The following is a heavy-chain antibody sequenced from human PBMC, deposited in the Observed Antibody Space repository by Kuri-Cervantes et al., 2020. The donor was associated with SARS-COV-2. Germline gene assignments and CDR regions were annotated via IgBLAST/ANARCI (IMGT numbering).Heavy chain of an antibody. CDR2: IKQDGSEK. D-gene: IGHD6-6*01. V-gene: IGHV3-7*01. CDR3: ARDTVYSSSSGGMDV. J-gene: IGHJ6*02. Sequence: GESLMISCAASGFTFSSYWMSWGRQAPGKGLEWVANIKQDGSEKYYVDSVKGRFTISRANAKNSLYLQMNSRRAEDTAVYYCARDTVYSSSSGGMDVWGQGTTVTVSS. CDR1: GFTFSSYW.